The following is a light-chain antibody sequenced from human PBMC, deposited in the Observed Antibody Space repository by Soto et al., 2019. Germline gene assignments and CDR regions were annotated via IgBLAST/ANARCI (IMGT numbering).Light chain of an antibody. CDR3: QQFKTSSWT. V-gene: IGKV1-5*03. CDR1: QIISSW. Sequence: DIQMTQSPSTLSASVGDRVTITCRASQIISSWLAWYQQKPGQAPKLLIYQASSLQSGVPSRFSGSGSGTEFSLSISSLQPDDFATYYCQQFKTSSWTFGQGTKVEI. CDR2: QAS. J-gene: IGKJ1*01.